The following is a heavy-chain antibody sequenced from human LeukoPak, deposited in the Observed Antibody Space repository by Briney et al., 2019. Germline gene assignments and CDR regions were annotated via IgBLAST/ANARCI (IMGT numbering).Heavy chain of an antibody. J-gene: IGHJ4*02. CDR3: ARDGIVGSPLFKFDY. D-gene: IGHD1-26*01. V-gene: IGHV3-48*03. CDR2: ISSSGYTI. Sequence: PGGSLRLSCAASGFTFSIYEMNWVRQAPGKGLEWVSYISSSGYTIYYADSVKGRFTISRDNSKNTLYLQMNGLRAEDTAVYYCARDGIVGSPLFKFDYWGQGTLVTVSS. CDR1: GFTFSIYE.